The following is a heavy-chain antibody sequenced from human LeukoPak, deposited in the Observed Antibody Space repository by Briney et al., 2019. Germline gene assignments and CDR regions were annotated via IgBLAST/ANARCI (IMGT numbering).Heavy chain of an antibody. CDR3: ARHYYDSSGYYGGGY. J-gene: IGHJ4*02. D-gene: IGHD3-22*01. Sequence: SVKVSCKASGGTFSSYAISWVRQAPGQGLEWMGRFIPILGITNYAQKFQGRVTITADDSTSTAYMELSSLRSEDTAVYYCARHYYDSSGYYGGGYWGQGTLVTVSS. CDR2: FIPILGIT. CDR1: GGTFSSYA. V-gene: IGHV1-69*04.